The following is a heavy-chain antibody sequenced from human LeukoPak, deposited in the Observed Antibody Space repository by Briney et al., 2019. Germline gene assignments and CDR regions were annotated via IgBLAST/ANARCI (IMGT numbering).Heavy chain of an antibody. Sequence: SETLSLTCTVSGGSISSYYWSWIRQSPGKGLEWIGEINQIGNTNYIPSLKSRLTISIDTSNNQFSLNLTSVTAADTGVYYCARIRRPLRGYFDHWGQGTLVT. CDR1: GGSISSYY. CDR2: INQIGNT. D-gene: IGHD3-16*01. CDR3: ARIRRPLRGYFDH. V-gene: IGHV4-34*01. J-gene: IGHJ4*02.